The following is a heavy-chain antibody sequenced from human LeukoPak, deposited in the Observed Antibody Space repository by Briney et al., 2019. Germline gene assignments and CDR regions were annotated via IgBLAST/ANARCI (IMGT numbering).Heavy chain of an antibody. D-gene: IGHD3-22*01. Sequence: PGGSLRLSCAASGFTFSSYGMHWVRQAPGKGLEWVAVIWYDGSNKYYADSVKGRFTISRDNSKNTLYLQMNSLRAEDTAVYYCAKEGNQYYDTFDYWGQGTLVTVSS. CDR2: IWYDGSNK. CDR3: AKEGNQYYDTFDY. J-gene: IGHJ4*02. CDR1: GFTFSSYG. V-gene: IGHV3-33*06.